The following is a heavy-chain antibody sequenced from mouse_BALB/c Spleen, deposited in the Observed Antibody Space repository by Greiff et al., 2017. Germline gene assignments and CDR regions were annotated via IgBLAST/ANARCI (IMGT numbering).Heavy chain of an antibody. CDR2: INSNGGST. CDR3: ARRELGLPYYYAMDD. D-gene: IGHD3-1*01. Sequence: EVKLVESGGGLVKLGGSLKLSCAASGFTFSSYYMSWVRQTPEKRLELVAAINSNGGSTYYPDTVKGRFTISRDNAKNTLYLQMSSLKSEDTALYYCARRELGLPYYYAMDDWGQGTSVTVSS. V-gene: IGHV5-6-2*01. CDR1: GFTFSSYY. J-gene: IGHJ4*01.